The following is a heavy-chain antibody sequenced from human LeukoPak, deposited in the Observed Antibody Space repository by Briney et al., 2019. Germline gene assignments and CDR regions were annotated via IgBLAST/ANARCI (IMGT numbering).Heavy chain of an antibody. CDR3: ARLTGTYYYYYMDV. D-gene: IGHD1-7*01. J-gene: IGHJ6*03. V-gene: IGHV4-39*07. CDR2: AHYSGST. Sequence: SETLSLTCTVSGGSICSSCCSWGWIRQPPGKGLEWIGSAHYSGSTYYNPSLKSRVTISVDTSKNQFSLKLSSVTAADTAVYYCARLTGTYYYYYMDVWGKGTTVTVSS. CDR1: GGSICSSCCS.